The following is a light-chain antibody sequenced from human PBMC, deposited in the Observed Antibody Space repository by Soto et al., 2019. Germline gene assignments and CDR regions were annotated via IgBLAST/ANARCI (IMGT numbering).Light chain of an antibody. J-gene: IGKJ1*01. Sequence: EIVLTQSPGTLSLSPGERDTLSCRASQSVSSSYLAWYQQKPGQAPRPLIYGASSRATGIPDRFSGSGSGTDFTLTISRLEPGDFAVYYCQQYGTSRWTCGQGTKVEIK. CDR2: GAS. CDR1: QSVSSSY. CDR3: QQYGTSRWT. V-gene: IGKV3-20*01.